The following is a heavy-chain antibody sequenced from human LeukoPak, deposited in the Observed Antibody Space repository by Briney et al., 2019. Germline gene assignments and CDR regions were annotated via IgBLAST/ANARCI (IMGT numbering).Heavy chain of an antibody. CDR3: ARDQDFPLFDP. CDR2: IYHSGST. V-gene: IGHV4-30-2*01. CDR1: GGSISSGGYS. D-gene: IGHD2/OR15-2a*01. J-gene: IGHJ5*02. Sequence: SETLSLTCAVSGGSISSGGYSWSWIRQPPGKGLEWIGYIYHSGSTYYNPSLKSRVTISVDRSKNQFSLKLSSVTAADTAVYYCARDQDFPLFDPWGQGTLVTVSS.